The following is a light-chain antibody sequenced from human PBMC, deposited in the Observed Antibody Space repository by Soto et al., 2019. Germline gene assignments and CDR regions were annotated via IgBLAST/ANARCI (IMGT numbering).Light chain of an antibody. J-gene: IGKJ1*01. Sequence: DIQMTQSPSSLSASVGETITITCRASQSISSSLNWFQHSPGQPPKLLLFAASNLHAGVPPRFSGSGSGTSFSLTIRSLQPEDFATYFCQQSFNFPRTFGPGTRG. CDR1: QSISSS. CDR3: QQSFNFPRT. CDR2: AAS. V-gene: IGKV1-39*01.